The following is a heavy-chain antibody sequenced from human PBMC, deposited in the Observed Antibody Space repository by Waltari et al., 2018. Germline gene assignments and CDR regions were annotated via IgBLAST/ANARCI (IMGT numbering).Heavy chain of an antibody. CDR3: ARDIRLLRYFDWLLSPAWYFDL. CDR1: GYTFTGYY. J-gene: IGHJ2*01. D-gene: IGHD3-9*01. V-gene: IGHV1-2*02. CDR2: INPNSGGT. Sequence: QVQLVQSGAEVKKPGASVKVSCKASGYTFTGYYMHWVRQAPGQGLEWMGWINPNSGGTNYAQKFQGRVTMTRDTSISTAYMELSRLRSDDTAVYYCARDIRLLRYFDWLLSPAWYFDLWGRGTLVTVSS.